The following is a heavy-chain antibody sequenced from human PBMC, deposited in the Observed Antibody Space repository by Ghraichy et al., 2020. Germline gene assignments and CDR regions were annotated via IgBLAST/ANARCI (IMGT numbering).Heavy chain of an antibody. Sequence: LSLTCAASGFTFSSYAMSWVRQAPGKGLEWVSAISGSGGSTYYADSVKGRFTISRDNSKNTLYLQMNSLRAEDTAVYYCAKPYSSSSAYFDYWGQGTLVTVSS. CDR3: AKPYSSSSAYFDY. CDR1: GFTFSSYA. V-gene: IGHV3-23*01. D-gene: IGHD6-13*01. J-gene: IGHJ4*02. CDR2: ISGSGGST.